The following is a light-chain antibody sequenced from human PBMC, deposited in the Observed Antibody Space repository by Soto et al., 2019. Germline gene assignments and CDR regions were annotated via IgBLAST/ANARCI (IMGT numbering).Light chain of an antibody. CDR1: SSYVGTYNY. CDR3: CSYAGSYTLYV. CDR2: DVS. J-gene: IGLJ1*01. Sequence: QSVLTQPRSVSESPGQSVTISCTGTSSYVGTYNYVSWYQQHPGTAPKLMIYDVSKPPSGVPDRFSGSKSGNTASLTISGLQADDEADYYCCSYAGSYTLYVFGTGTKLTV. V-gene: IGLV2-11*01.